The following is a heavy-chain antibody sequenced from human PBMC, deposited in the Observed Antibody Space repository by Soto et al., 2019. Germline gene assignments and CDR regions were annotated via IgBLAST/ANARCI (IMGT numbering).Heavy chain of an antibody. D-gene: IGHD2-15*01. CDR2: ISAYNCNT. CDR1: GYTFTSYG. Sequence: QVQLVQSGAEVKKPGASVKVSCKASGYTFTSYGIIWVRQAPGQGRAWMGWISAYNCNTNSAQQLQGRVPMTTDTSTSTAYMELRSLRSDDTAVYYCARDWGYCSGGSCYSYPRAFDIWGQGTMVTVSS. J-gene: IGHJ3*02. CDR3: ARDWGYCSGGSCYSYPRAFDI. V-gene: IGHV1-18*01.